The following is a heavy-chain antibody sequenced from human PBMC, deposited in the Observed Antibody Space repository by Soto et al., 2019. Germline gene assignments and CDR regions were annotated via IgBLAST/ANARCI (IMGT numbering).Heavy chain of an antibody. CDR3: ARGEGRRPSSSVGEDWFDP. CDR1: GYTFTGYY. J-gene: IGHJ5*02. Sequence: VQLVQSGAEVKKPGASVKVSCKASGYTFTGYYMHWVRQAPGQGLEWMGWINPNSGGTNYAQKFQGWVTMTRDTSISTAYMELSRLRSDDTAVYYCARGEGRRPSSSVGEDWFDPWGQGTLVTVSS. D-gene: IGHD6-6*01. V-gene: IGHV1-2*04. CDR2: INPNSGGT.